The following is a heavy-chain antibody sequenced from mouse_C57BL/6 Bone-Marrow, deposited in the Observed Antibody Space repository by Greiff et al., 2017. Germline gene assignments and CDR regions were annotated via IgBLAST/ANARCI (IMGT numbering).Heavy chain of an antibody. J-gene: IGHJ4*01. CDR2: INPNNGGT. CDR1: GYTFTDYY. CDR3: ARWDYGSSSYAMDY. V-gene: IGHV1-26*01. D-gene: IGHD1-1*01. Sequence: EVQLQQSGPELVKPGASVKISCKASGYTFTDYYMNWVKQSHGKSLEWIGDINPNNGGTSYNQKFKGKATLTVDQSSSTAYMELRSLTSEDSAVYYCARWDYGSSSYAMDYWGQGTSVTVSS.